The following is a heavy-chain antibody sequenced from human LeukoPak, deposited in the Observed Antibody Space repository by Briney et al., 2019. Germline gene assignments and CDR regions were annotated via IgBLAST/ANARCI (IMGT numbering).Heavy chain of an antibody. Sequence: GESLRLSCAASGFTFNNAWMSWVRQAPGKGLQWVGRIKTKTNGGTTDYAAPVKGRFTISRDDSKDTLYLQMNSLKTEDTAVYYCTTGPAKTVVGSTFDDWGHGTLVTVSS. V-gene: IGHV3-15*01. CDR3: TTGPAKTVVGSTFDD. J-gene: IGHJ4*01. CDR1: GFTFNNAW. D-gene: IGHD1-26*01. CDR2: IKTKTNGGTT.